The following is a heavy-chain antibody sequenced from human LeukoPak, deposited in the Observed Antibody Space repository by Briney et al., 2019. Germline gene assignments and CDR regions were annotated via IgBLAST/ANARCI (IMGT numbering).Heavy chain of an antibody. J-gene: IGHJ4*02. V-gene: IGHV3-30-3*01. CDR3: ARDASDYYGSGSKLY. CDR1: GLTFSSYA. Sequence: EPGRSLRLSCAASGLTFSSYAMHWVRQAPGKGLEWVAVISYDGSNKYYADSVKGRFTISRDNSKNTLYLQMNSLRAEDTAVYYCARDASDYYGSGSKLYWGQGTLVTVSS. D-gene: IGHD3-10*01. CDR2: ISYDGSNK.